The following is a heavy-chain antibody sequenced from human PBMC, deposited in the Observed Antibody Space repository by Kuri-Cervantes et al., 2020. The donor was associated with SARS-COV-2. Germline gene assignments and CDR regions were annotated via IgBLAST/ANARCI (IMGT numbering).Heavy chain of an antibody. CDR2: ISSISDNT. V-gene: IGHV3-21*01. Sequence: GESLKVSCTASDFSFGRYGMSWVRQAPGKGLEWVSSISSISDNTYYADFVRGRFATTRDNSKNTLYLHMDSLRAEDTAVYYCARVNDVIAARLHDAFDIWGQGTMVTVSS. CDR3: ARVNDVIAARLHDAFDI. CDR1: DFSFGRYG. D-gene: IGHD6-6*01. J-gene: IGHJ3*02.